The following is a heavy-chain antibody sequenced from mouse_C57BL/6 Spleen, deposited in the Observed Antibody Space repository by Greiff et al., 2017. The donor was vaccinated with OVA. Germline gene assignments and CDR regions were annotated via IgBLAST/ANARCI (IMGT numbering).Heavy chain of an antibody. CDR1: GYAFSSSW. D-gene: IGHD2-2*01. V-gene: IGHV1-82*01. J-gene: IGHJ3*01. Sequence: QVQLQQSGPELVKPGASVKISCKASGYAFSSSWMNWVKQRPGKGLEWIGRIYPGDGDTNYNGKFKGKATLTADKSSSTAYMQLSSLTSEDSAVYFCARSNVGSDGSFAYWGQGTLVTVSA. CDR2: IYPGDGDT. CDR3: ARSNVGSDGSFAY.